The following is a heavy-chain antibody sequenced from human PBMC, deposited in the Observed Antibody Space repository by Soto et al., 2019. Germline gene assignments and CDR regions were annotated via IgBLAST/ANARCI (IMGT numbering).Heavy chain of an antibody. CDR1: GFTFSSFA. CDR2: INKSGGST. J-gene: IGHJ4*02. V-gene: IGHV3-23*01. D-gene: IGHD1-1*01. Sequence: GGSLRLSCAASGFTFSSFAMSWVRQAPGKGLEWVSTINKSGGSTYYADSVKGRVTISRDNSKNMLFLKIKGLKAEETAVYYCAKDPPTTGTTFDYWGRGTLVTVSS. CDR3: AKDPPTTGTTFDY.